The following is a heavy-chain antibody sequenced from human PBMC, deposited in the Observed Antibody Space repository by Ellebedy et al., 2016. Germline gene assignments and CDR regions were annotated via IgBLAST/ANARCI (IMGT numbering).Heavy chain of an antibody. D-gene: IGHD7-27*01. V-gene: IGHV3-43D*03. J-gene: IGHJ4*02. CDR2: VTWDGDSA. Sequence: GGSLRLSCTASGFTFDDYAMHWVRQAPGKGLEWVSLVTWDGDSAYYADSVKGRFTTSRDNRKNSLFLQMNSLKSEDTAFYYCAKDNRLGAPDYFFDYWGQGTLVTVSS. CDR3: AKDNRLGAPDYFFDY. CDR1: GFTFDDYA.